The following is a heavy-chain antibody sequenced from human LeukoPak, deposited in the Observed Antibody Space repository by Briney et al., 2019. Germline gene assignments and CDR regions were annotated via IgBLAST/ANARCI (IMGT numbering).Heavy chain of an antibody. CDR1: GLNFNTYD. J-gene: IGHJ6*02. CDR3: AARLPLYGMDV. CDR2: FGTRHTHI. Sequence: GGSLRLSCVGSGLNFNTYDLTWVRQPPGKGLEWVALFGTRHTHIFYADSVEGRFAISRDNSKNTVYLQMNSLRVEDAAVFYCAARLPLYGMDVWGQGTTVTVSS. D-gene: IGHD2-21*02. V-gene: IGHV3-23*01.